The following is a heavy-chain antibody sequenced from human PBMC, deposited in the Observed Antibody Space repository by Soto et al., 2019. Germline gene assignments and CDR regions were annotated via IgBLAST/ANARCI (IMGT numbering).Heavy chain of an antibody. J-gene: IGHJ4*02. CDR2: ISGSGGST. D-gene: IGHD3-3*01. V-gene: IGHV3-23*01. CDR1: GFTFSSYA. Sequence: GSLRLSCAASGFTFSSYAMSWVRQAPGKGLEWVSAISGSGGSTYYADSVKGRFTISRDNSKNTLYLQMNSLRAEDTAVYYCAKARAQYYDFWSGYPVDYWGQGTLVPVSS. CDR3: AKARAQYYDFWSGYPVDY.